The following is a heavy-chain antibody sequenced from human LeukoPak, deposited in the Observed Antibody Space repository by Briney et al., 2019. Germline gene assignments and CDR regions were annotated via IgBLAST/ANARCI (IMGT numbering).Heavy chain of an antibody. J-gene: IGHJ4*02. D-gene: IGHD3-22*01. CDR2: ISGSGGST. CDR3: AKDYYYYDSSGLDDY. CDR1: GFTFSSYA. V-gene: IGHV3-23*01. Sequence: PGESLRLSCAASGFTFSSYAMSWVRQAPGKGLEWVSAISGSGGSTYYADSVKGRFTISRDNSKNTLYLQMNSLRAEDTAVYYCAKDYYYYDSSGLDDYWGQGTLVTVSS.